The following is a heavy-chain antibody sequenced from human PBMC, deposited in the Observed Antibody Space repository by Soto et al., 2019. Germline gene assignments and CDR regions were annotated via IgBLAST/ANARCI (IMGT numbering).Heavy chain of an antibody. CDR3: AKALYYYDSSPLDH. Sequence: LRLSCAAAGFDFEDYAMHWVRQVPGKGLEWVSLTNSDGTDSYYMDSVKGRFTISRDNGKSSLYLQMDRLRPEDTALYFCAKALYYYDSSPLDHWGQGTLVTAPQ. D-gene: IGHD3-22*01. CDR2: TNSDGTDS. V-gene: IGHV3-43D*04. J-gene: IGHJ4*02. CDR1: GFDFEDYA.